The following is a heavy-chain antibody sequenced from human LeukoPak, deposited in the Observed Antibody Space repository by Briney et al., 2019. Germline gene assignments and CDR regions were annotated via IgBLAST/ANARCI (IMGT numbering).Heavy chain of an antibody. CDR3: ARDRSVITFGGVIVIVNYFDY. CDR2: INPNSGGT. CDR1: GYTFTGYY. J-gene: IGHJ4*02. Sequence: ASVKVSCKASGYTFTGYYMHWVRQAPGQGLEWMGWINPNSGGTNYAQKFQGRVTMTRDTSISTAHMELSRLRSDDTAVYYCARDRSVITFGGVIVIVNYFDYWGQGTLVTVSS. V-gene: IGHV1-2*02. D-gene: IGHD3-16*02.